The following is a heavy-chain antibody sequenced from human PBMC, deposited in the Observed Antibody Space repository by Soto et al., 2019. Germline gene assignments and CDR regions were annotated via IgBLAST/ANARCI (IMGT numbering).Heavy chain of an antibody. J-gene: IGHJ5*02. CDR1: GGSISSYY. D-gene: IGHD1-26*01. V-gene: IGHV4-59*01. Sequence: NPSETLSLTCTVSGGSISSYYWSWIRQPPGKGLEWIGYIYYSGSTNYNPSLKSRVTISVDTSKNQFSLKLSSVTAADTAVYYCAREWYSNWFDPWGQGTLVTVSS. CDR2: IYYSGST. CDR3: AREWYSNWFDP.